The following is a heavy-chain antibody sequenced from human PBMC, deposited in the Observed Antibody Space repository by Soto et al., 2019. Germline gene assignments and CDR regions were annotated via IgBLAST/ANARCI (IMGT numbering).Heavy chain of an antibody. J-gene: IGHJ4*02. CDR2: IHPSGDT. V-gene: IGHV3-66*01. CDR1: GFTVSSHY. CDR3: ARTCSGGTCSFDY. D-gene: IGHD2-15*01. Sequence: GESLKISCAGSGFTVSSHYMTWVRQAPGRGLEWVTFIHPSGDTFYADSVKGRFAISRDTSKNTLSLQMNSLRVEDTAVYYCARTCSGGTCSFDYWGQGTLVTVSS.